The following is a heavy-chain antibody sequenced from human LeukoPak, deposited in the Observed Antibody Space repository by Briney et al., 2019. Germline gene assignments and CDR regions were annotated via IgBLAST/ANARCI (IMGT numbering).Heavy chain of an antibody. D-gene: IGHD2-2*01. CDR1: GFTFSSYW. J-gene: IGHJ4*02. CDR3: ARVVGDVYFDY. CDR2: IKQDGSEK. V-gene: IGHV3-7*03. Sequence: GGSLRLSCAASGFTFSSYWMSWVRQAPGKGLEWVANIKQDGSEKYYVDSVKGRFTISRDNAKNSLYLQMNSLRAEDAAVYYCARVVGDVYFDYWGQGTLVTVSS.